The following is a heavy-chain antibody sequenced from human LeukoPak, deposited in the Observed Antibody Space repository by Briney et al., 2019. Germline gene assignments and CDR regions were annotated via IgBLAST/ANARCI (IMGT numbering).Heavy chain of an antibody. D-gene: IGHD1-1*01. V-gene: IGHV5-51*01. J-gene: IGHJ6*03. CDR3: ARQTIGTTGYDYMDV. CDR1: GYSFTSYW. Sequence: GESLKISCKGSGYSFTSYWIGWVRQMPGKGLEWMGIIYPGDSDTRYSPSFQGQVTISADKSISTAYLQWSSLKASDTAMFYCARQTIGTTGYDYMDVWGKGTTVTVSS. CDR2: IYPGDSDT.